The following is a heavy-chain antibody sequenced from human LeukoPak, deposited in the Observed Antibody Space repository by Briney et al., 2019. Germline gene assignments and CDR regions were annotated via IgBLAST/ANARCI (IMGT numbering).Heavy chain of an antibody. Sequence: PGGSLRVSCAASGFTFSNYAMSWVRQAPGKGLEWVSTISGSGGSTYYADSVKGRFTISRDNSKNTLYLQLNSLRAEDTAVYYCAKSTSPLYYYYGMDVWGQGTTVTVSS. CDR2: ISGSGGST. D-gene: IGHD2-2*01. CDR1: GFTFSNYA. J-gene: IGHJ6*02. CDR3: AKSTSPLYYYYGMDV. V-gene: IGHV3-23*01.